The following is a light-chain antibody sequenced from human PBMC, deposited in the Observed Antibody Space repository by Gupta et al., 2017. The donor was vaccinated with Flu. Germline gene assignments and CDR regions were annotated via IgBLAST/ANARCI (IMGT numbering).Light chain of an antibody. CDR2: DAS. CDR3: QQYDNVPPWT. CDR1: QGISNY. Sequence: IPLKQSPSPLPASLGDRVTITCQASQGISNYLNGYQQKPGNAPKLLIYDASNMGTGVPSACSGSRAATKVSFTISSLQPADNATDYCQQYDNVPPWTFGQGTKVEIK. J-gene: IGKJ1*01. V-gene: IGKV1-33*01.